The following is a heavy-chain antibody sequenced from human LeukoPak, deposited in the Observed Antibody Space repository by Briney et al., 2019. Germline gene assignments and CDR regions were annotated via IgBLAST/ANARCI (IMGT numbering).Heavy chain of an antibody. CDR2: FDPEDGET. CDR3: ATDLRPALTRAVAGPFDY. Sequence: GASVKVSCKVSGYTLTELSMHWVRQAPGKGLEWMGGFDPEDGETICAQKFQGRVTMTEDTSTDTAYMELSSLRSEDTAVYYCATDLRPALTRAVAGPFDYWGQGTLVTVSS. V-gene: IGHV1-24*01. J-gene: IGHJ4*02. D-gene: IGHD6-19*01. CDR1: GYTLTELS.